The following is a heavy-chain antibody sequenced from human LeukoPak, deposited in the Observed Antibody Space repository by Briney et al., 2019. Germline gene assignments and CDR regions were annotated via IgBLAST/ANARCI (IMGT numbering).Heavy chain of an antibody. CDR3: ARSYYDSSGYRYYDY. V-gene: IGHV4-59*01. D-gene: IGHD3-22*01. CDR2: IYYTGSN. CDR1: GGSISGFY. J-gene: IGHJ4*02. Sequence: PSETLSLTCSVSGGSISGFYWSWIRQPPGKGLEWIGHIYYTGSNYNRPSLKTRVTMSLDTSKNQLFLNLSSLTAADTAGYYCARSYYDSSGYRYYDYWGQGTLVTVSS.